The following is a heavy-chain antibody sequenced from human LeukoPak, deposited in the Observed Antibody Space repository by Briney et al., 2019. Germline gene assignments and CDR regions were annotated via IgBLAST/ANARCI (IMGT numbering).Heavy chain of an antibody. V-gene: IGHV1-69*08. CDR2: ITPLLGTS. CDR1: GSSLSSFS. D-gene: IGHD3-10*01. J-gene: IGHJ6*02. CDR3: ARGPRGAMDV. Sequence: SVKVSCKTSGSSLSSFSLSWVRQAPGQGLEWMGRITPLLGTSNYAQKFQGRVTITADKSTTTAFMELSSLTTEDTAVYYCARGPRGAMDVWGQGTTVIVS.